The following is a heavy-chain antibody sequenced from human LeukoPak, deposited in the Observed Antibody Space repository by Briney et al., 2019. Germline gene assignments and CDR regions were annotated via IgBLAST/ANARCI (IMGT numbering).Heavy chain of an antibody. D-gene: IGHD6-13*01. CDR3: ARDILGGAAAGNTFDY. CDR2: ISPSGDIT. CDR1: GFTFSNHG. Sequence: PGGSLRLSCAASGFTFSNHGMNWVRQAPGKGLEWVSGISPSGDITYYADSVKGRFTISRDNSKNTLYLQMNSLRAEDTAVYYCARDILGGAAAGNTFDYWGQGTLVTVSS. J-gene: IGHJ4*02. V-gene: IGHV3-23*01.